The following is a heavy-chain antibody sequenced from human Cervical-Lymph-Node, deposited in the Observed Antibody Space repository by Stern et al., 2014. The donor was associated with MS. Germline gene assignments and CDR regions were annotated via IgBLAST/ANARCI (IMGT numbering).Heavy chain of an antibody. CDR2: IFPAVSDS. Sequence: VQLVQSGAEVKKPGESLKISCKGSGYNFGDYWIGWGRQKPGKGLEWMGTIFPAVSDSRYSPSFEGQVTISADESISTAFLQSSSLKASDTGIYYCARHQPAATFAMDVWGQGTTVIVSS. D-gene: IGHD2-2*01. V-gene: IGHV5-51*01. CDR1: GYNFGDYW. CDR3: ARHQPAATFAMDV. J-gene: IGHJ6*02.